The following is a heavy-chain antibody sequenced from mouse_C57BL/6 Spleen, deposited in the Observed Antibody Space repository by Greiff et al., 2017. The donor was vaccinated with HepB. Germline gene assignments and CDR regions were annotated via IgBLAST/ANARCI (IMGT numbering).Heavy chain of an antibody. CDR1: GYTFTSYT. D-gene: IGHD1-1*01. CDR2: INPSSGYT. V-gene: IGHV1-4*01. CDR3: ARWILRNYAMDY. Sequence: QVQLQQSGAELARPGASVKMSCKASGYTFTSYTMHWVKQRPGQGLEWIGYINPSSGYTKYNQKFKDKATLTADKSSSTAYMQLSSLTSEDSAVYYCARWILRNYAMDYWGQGTSVTVSS. J-gene: IGHJ4*01.